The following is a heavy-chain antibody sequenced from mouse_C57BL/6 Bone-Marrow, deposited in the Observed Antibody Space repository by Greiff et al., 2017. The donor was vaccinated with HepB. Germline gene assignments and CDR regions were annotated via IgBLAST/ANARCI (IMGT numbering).Heavy chain of an antibody. CDR3: ARRSYYFDY. V-gene: IGHV1-19*01. CDR2: INPYNGGT. J-gene: IGHJ2*01. Sequence: EVQLQQSGPVLVKPGASVKMSCKASGYTFTDYYMNWVKQSHGKSLEWIGVINPYNGGTSYNQKFKGKATLTVDTSSSTAYMELNSLTSEDSAVYYCARRSYYFDYWGQGTTLTVSS. CDR1: GYTFTDYY.